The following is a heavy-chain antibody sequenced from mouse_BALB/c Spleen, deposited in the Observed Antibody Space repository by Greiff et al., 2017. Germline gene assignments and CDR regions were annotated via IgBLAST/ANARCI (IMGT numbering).Heavy chain of an antibody. CDR3: TRTARATGWFAY. J-gene: IGHJ3*01. Sequence: QVQLQQPGAELVKPGASVKLSCKASGYTFTSYYMYWVKQRPGQGLEWIGGINPSNGGTNFNEKFKSKATLTVDKSSSTAYMQLSSLTSEDSAIYYCTRTARATGWFAYWGQGTLVTVSA. CDR1: GYTFTSYY. D-gene: IGHD3-1*01. CDR2: INPSNGGT. V-gene: IGHV1S81*02.